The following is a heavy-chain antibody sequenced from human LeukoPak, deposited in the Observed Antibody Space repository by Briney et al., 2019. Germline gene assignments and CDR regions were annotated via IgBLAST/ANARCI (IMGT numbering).Heavy chain of an antibody. V-gene: IGHV3-23*01. Sequence: GGSLRLSCVVSGFTFSLYWMNWVRQAPGKGLEWVSGISGSGVNTYYANSVKGRFTISRDKFMNTLYLQMNSLRAGDTAVYYCARGRGLPVRPPNEGFLDYWGRGTLVTVSS. CDR1: GFTFSLYW. J-gene: IGHJ4*02. CDR3: ARGRGLPVRPPNEGFLDY. D-gene: IGHD6-6*01. CDR2: ISGSGVNT.